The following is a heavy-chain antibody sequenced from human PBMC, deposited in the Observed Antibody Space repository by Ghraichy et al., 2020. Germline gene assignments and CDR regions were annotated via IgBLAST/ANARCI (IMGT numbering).Heavy chain of an antibody. J-gene: IGHJ4*02. D-gene: IGHD6-19*01. CDR1: GGSISSYY. Sequence: SETLSLTCTVSGGSISSYYWSWIRQPPGKGLEWIGYIYYSGSTNYNPSLKSRVTISVDTSKNQFSLKLSSVTAADTAVYYCAREARGWYVDYWGQGTLVTVS. CDR2: IYYSGST. V-gene: IGHV4-59*01. CDR3: AREARGWYVDY.